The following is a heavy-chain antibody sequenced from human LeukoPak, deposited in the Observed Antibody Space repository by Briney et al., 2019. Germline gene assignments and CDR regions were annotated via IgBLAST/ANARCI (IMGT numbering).Heavy chain of an antibody. D-gene: IGHD3-10*01. CDR2: INPNSGGT. J-gene: IGHJ6*02. CDR1: GYTFTGYY. CDR3: ATMLWFGELYGMDV. Sequence: ASVKVSCKASGYTFTGYYMHWVRQAPGQGLEWMGWINPNSGGTNYARKFQGRVTMTRDTSISTAYMELSRLRSDDTAVYYCATMLWFGELYGMDVWGQGTTVTVSS. V-gene: IGHV1-2*02.